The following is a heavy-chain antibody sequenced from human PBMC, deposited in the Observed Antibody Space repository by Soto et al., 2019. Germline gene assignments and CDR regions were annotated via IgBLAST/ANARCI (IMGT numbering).Heavy chain of an antibody. Sequence: SETLSLTCAVYGGSFSGYYWSWIRQPPGKGLEWIGEINHSGSTNYNPSLKSRVTISVDTSKNQFSLKLSSVTAADTAVYYCASNYPRKSRNIKSTVTTSRGWFDPWGQGTLVTVSS. CDR2: INHSGST. CDR1: GGSFSGYY. D-gene: IGHD4-17*01. CDR3: ASNYPRKSRNIKSTVTTSRGWFDP. J-gene: IGHJ5*02. V-gene: IGHV4-34*01.